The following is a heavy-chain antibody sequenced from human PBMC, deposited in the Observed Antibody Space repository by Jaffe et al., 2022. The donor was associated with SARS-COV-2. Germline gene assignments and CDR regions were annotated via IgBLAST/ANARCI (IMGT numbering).Heavy chain of an antibody. CDR3: ARESQVVGGWYFDL. V-gene: IGHV3-66*02. J-gene: IGHJ2*01. D-gene: IGHD2-15*01. CDR1: GFTVSSNY. CDR2: IYSGGST. Sequence: EVQLVESGGGLVQPGGSLRLSCAASGFTVSSNYMSWVRQAPGKGLEWVSVIYSGGSTYYADSVKGRFTISRDNSKNTLYLQMNSLRAEDTAVYYCARESQVVGGWYFDLWGRGTLVTVSS.